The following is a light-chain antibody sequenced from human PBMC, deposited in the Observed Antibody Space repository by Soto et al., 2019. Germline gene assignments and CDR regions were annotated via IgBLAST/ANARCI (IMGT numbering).Light chain of an antibody. Sequence: ETVMTQSPVTLSVSPGDTATLSCRASQRVSNHFAWYQQKPGQAPRLLIYAASTRAPGIPARFSGSGSGTEFTLTISRLEPEDFAVYYCQQYGSSSWTFGQGTKVDIK. V-gene: IGKV3-15*01. CDR1: QRVSNH. CDR3: QQYGSSSWT. J-gene: IGKJ1*01. CDR2: AAS.